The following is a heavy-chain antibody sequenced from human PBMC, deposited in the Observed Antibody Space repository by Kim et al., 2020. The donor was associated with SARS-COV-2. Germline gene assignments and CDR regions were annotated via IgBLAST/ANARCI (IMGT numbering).Heavy chain of an antibody. CDR3: AKDDLYSSSSLFDY. Sequence: ADSVKGRFTISRDNTKNTLYLQMNSLRAEDTAVYYCAKDDLYSSSSLFDYWGQGTLVTVSS. D-gene: IGHD6-6*01. V-gene: IGHV3-23*01. J-gene: IGHJ4*02.